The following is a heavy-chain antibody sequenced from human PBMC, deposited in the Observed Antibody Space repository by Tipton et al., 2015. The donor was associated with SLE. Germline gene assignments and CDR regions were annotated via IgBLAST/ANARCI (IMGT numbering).Heavy chain of an antibody. V-gene: IGHV4-59*01. Sequence: TLSLTCTVSGGSISSYDWSWIRQPPGKGLEWIGYTYYSGSTNYNPSLKSRVTISVDTSKNQFSLKLSSVTAADTAVYYCARGYSSSRNLFDYWGQGTLVTVAS. D-gene: IGHD6-13*01. CDR3: ARGYSSSRNLFDY. CDR1: GGSISSYD. J-gene: IGHJ4*02. CDR2: TYYSGST.